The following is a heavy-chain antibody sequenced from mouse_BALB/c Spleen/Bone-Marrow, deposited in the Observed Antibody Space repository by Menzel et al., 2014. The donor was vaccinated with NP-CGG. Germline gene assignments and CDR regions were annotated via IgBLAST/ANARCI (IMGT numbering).Heavy chain of an antibody. CDR2: INPESSTI. CDR3: TRLTYYGLSDY. CDR1: GFDFSRYW. D-gene: IGHD1-2*01. V-gene: IGHV4-1*02. J-gene: IGHJ2*01. Sequence: EVQLVESGGGLVQPGGSLKPSCTASGFDFSRYWMSWVRQAPGKGLQWIGEINPESSTINYTPSLKDKFIISRDNAKNTLYLQMSKVRSEDTALYYCTRLTYYGLSDYWGQGTTLTVSS.